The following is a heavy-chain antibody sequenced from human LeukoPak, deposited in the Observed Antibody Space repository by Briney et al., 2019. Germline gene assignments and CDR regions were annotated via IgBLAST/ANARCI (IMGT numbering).Heavy chain of an antibody. CDR2: IYYSGST. V-gene: IGHV4-59*12. CDR3: ARSSSTNEAGYYYGMDV. J-gene: IGHJ6*02. D-gene: IGHD6-13*01. CDR1: GGSISSYY. Sequence: SETLSLTCTVSGGSISSYYWSWIRQPPGKGLEWIGYIYYSGSTNYNPSLKSRVTISVDTSKNQFSLKLSSVTAADTAVYYCARSSSTNEAGYYYGMDVWGQGTTVTVSS.